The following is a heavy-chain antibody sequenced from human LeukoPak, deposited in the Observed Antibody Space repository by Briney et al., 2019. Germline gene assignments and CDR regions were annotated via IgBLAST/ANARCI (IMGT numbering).Heavy chain of an antibody. CDR3: VRDSVLLWFGEFLFDY. J-gene: IGHJ4*02. CDR1: GFTFSSYA. CDR2: ISYDGSNK. V-gene: IGHV3-30*15. Sequence: GGSLRLSCAASGFTFSSYAMHWVREAPGKGLEWVADISYDGSNKYYADSVKGRFTLSRDNAKNTLYMQRSNLRAEDTAVCYCVRDSVLLWFGEFLFDYWGKGTLVTVSS. D-gene: IGHD3-10*01.